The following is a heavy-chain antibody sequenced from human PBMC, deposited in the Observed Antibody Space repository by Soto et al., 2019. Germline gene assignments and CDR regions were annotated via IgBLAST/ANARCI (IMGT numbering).Heavy chain of an antibody. D-gene: IGHD6-19*01. V-gene: IGHV3-15*01. Sequence: EVQLVESGGGLVKPGGSLRLSCAASGFTFSNAWMSWVRQAPGKGLEWVGRIKSKTDGGTTDYAAPVKGRFTISRDDSKNTLYLQMNSLKTEDTAVYYCTTREWLEPYYYYGMDVWGQGTTVTVSS. CDR3: TTREWLEPYYYYGMDV. J-gene: IGHJ6*02. CDR2: IKSKTDGGTT. CDR1: GFTFSNAW.